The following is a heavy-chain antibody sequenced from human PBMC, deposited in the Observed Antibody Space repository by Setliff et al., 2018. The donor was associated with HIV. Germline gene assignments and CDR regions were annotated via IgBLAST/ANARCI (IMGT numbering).Heavy chain of an antibody. D-gene: IGHD6-13*01. J-gene: IGHJ4*02. V-gene: IGHV4-38-2*01. CDR1: GFSISSGYY. CDR3: ARLAGQRTIAAADYFFDF. CDR2: IYHSGSS. Sequence: SETLSLTCAVSGFSISSGYYWGWIRQPPGKGLEWIGAIYHSGSSYYSPSLKSRVTPFLDSSKNQFSLTLNSLTAADTAAYYCARLAGQRTIAAADYFFDFWGQGALVTVSS.